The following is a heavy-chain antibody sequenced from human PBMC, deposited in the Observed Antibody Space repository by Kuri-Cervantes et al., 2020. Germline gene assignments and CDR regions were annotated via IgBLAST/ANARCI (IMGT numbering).Heavy chain of an antibody. J-gene: IGHJ6*03. CDR3: VRGSGWYRDYYYQKDV. Sequence: SQTLSLTCAVSGYSISSGYYWGWIRQPPGKGLEWVGSIYHSGSTYYNPSLKSRVTISVDTSKNQFSLKLNSVTAADTAVYYCVRGSGWYRDYYYQKDVWGKGTTVTVSS. CDR1: GYSISSGYY. V-gene: IGHV4-38-2*01. CDR2: IYHSGST. D-gene: IGHD6-19*01.